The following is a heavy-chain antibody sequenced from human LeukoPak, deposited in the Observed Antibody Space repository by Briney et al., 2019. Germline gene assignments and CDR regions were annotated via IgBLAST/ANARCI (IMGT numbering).Heavy chain of an antibody. Sequence: PSETLSLTCAVYGGSFSGYYWSWIRQPPGKGLEWIGEINHSGSTNYNPSLKSRVTISINTSKNQFSLKLSSVTAADTAVYYCARRNGQDIVATFRRRYYFVYWGQGTLVTVSS. J-gene: IGHJ4*02. V-gene: IGHV4-34*01. D-gene: IGHD5-12*01. CDR1: GGSFSGYY. CDR2: INHSGST. CDR3: ARRNGQDIVATFRRRYYFVY.